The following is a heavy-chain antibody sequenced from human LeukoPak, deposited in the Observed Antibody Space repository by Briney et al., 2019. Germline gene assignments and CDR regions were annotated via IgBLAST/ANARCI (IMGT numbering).Heavy chain of an antibody. CDR2: ISGSGGST. CDR1: GFTFSSYA. D-gene: IGHD2-2*02. Sequence: GGSLRLSCAASGFTFSSYAMSWVRQAPGKGLEWVSAISGSGGSTYYADSVKGRFTISRDNSKNTLYLQMSSLRAEDTAVYYCAKAQAPAAIPYYFDYWGQGTLVTVSS. J-gene: IGHJ4*02. V-gene: IGHV3-23*01. CDR3: AKAQAPAAIPYYFDY.